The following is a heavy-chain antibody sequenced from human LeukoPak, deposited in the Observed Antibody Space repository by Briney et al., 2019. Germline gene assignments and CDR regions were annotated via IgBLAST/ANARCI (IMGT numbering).Heavy chain of an antibody. CDR1: GFTFDDYG. J-gene: IGHJ4*02. D-gene: IGHD3-3*01. CDR3: ARDRKPRRSGPFDY. CDR2: INWNGGST. Sequence: PGGSLRLSCAASGFTFDDYGMSWFRQAPGKGLEWGSGINWNGGSTGYADSVKGRFTISRANAKNSLYLQMNSLRAEDTALYYCARDRKPRRSGPFDYWGQGTLVTVSS. V-gene: IGHV3-20*04.